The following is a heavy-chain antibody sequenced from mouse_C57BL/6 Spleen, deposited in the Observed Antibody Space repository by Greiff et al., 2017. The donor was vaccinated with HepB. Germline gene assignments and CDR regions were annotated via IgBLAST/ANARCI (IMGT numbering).Heavy chain of an antibody. CDR1: GYAFSSSW. J-gene: IGHJ4*01. D-gene: IGHD2-2*01. CDR2: IYPGDGDT. Sequence: QVQLQQSGPELVKPGASVKISCKASGYAFSSSWMNWVKQRPGKGLEWIGRIYPGDGDTNYNGKFKGKATLTADKSSSTAYMQLSSLTSEDSAVYFCAMSGYDVLRNAMDYWGQGTSVTVSS. V-gene: IGHV1-82*01. CDR3: AMSGYDVLRNAMDY.